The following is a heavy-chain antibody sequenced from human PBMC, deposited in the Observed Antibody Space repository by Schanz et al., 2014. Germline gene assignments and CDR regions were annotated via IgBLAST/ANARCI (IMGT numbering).Heavy chain of an antibody. Sequence: EVQLVESGGGLVQPGGSLRLSCTASGFTFSGFWMTWVRQAPGKGLEWLSVISASGGDTYYADSVKGRFTISRDSSKNTLYLQMNSLRPEDTAIYYCAKNQYDDVDLSSFYFDFWGQGTLVTVSS. V-gene: IGHV3-23*04. CDR2: ISASGGDT. CDR3: AKNQYDDVDLSSFYFDF. CDR1: GFTFSGFW. J-gene: IGHJ4*02. D-gene: IGHD3-10*02.